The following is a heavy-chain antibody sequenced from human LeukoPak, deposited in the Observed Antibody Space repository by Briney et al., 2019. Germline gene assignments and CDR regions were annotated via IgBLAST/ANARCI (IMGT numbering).Heavy chain of an antibody. Sequence: GGSLRLSCAASGFTFSTSGMGWARQAPGGGLECVSPIIGSGGSTSYTDSVKARFTISRDNSKNTLYLQMNSVRAEDTAGYYCARGRNTGRLFYFDYWGQGTLVTVAS. J-gene: IGHJ4*02. CDR1: GFTFSTSG. CDR2: IIGSGGST. V-gene: IGHV3-23*01. D-gene: IGHD5-18*01. CDR3: ARGRNTGRLFYFDY.